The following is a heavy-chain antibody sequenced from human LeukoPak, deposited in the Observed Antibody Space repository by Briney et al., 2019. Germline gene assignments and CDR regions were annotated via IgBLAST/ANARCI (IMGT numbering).Heavy chain of an antibody. D-gene: IGHD6-13*01. Sequence: GASVKVSCKASGYTFIGYYMHWVRQAPGQGLEWMGWINPNSGGTNYAQKFQGRVTMTRDTSTSTVYMELSSLRSEDTAVYYCARGVDMAAAGRQIDYWGQGTLVTVSS. CDR3: ARGVDMAAAGRQIDY. V-gene: IGHV1-2*02. J-gene: IGHJ4*02. CDR1: GYTFIGYY. CDR2: INPNSGGT.